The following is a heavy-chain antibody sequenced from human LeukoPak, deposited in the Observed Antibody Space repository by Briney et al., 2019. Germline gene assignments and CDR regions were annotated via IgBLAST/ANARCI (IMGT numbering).Heavy chain of an antibody. CDR2: INPNSGGT. CDR1: GYTFTGYY. D-gene: IGHD3-9*01. CDR3: ARTAPTYYDILTGYYISAPFDY. V-gene: IGHV1-2*06. Sequence: ASVKVSCKASGYTFTGYYMHWVRQAPGQGLEWMGRINPNSGGTNYAQKFQGRDTMTRDTSISTAYMELSRLRSDDTAVYYCARTAPTYYDILTGYYISAPFDYWGQGTLVTVSS. J-gene: IGHJ4*02.